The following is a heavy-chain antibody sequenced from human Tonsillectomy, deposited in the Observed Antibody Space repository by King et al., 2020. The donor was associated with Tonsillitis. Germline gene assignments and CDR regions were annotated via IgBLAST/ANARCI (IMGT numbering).Heavy chain of an antibody. Sequence: VQLVESGGGLVNPGGSLRLSCAASGFTFSSDNMNWVRQAPGKGLEWVSSISSSSTYINYADSMKGRFTISRDIANNSLYLQMNSLRAEDTAVYYCARGTTTVTPLYYFDYWGQGTLVTVSS. CDR2: ISSSSTYI. D-gene: IGHD4-17*01. J-gene: IGHJ4*02. CDR3: ARGTTTVTPLYYFDY. CDR1: GFTFSSDN. V-gene: IGHV3-21*01.